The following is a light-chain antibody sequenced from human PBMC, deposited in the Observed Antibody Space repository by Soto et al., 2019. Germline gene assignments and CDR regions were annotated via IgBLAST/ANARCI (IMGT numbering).Light chain of an antibody. CDR1: QSVSSN. CDR3: QQYTNFWT. J-gene: IGKJ1*01. V-gene: IGKV3-15*01. CDR2: GTF. Sequence: EIVMTQSPATLSVSPGETATLSCRASQSVSSNLAWYQQKPGQAPRLLIYGTFTRATDIPARFSGSGSGTDFTLTISSLQSEDFAVHYSQQYTNFWTFGQGTQVEIK.